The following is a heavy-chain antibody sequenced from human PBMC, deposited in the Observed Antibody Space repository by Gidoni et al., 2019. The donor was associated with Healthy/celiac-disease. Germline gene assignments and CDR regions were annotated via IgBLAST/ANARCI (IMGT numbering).Heavy chain of an antibody. D-gene: IGHD1-26*01. CDR2: ISGSGGST. Sequence: EVQLLESGGGLVQTGGSLRLSCAASGFTVSSYAMSWVRQAPGKGLEWVSAISGSGGSTYYADSVKGRFTSARDNSKNTLYLQMNSLRAEDTAVYYCANLKIVGATFHFDYWGQGTLVTVSS. J-gene: IGHJ4*02. CDR1: GFTVSSYA. CDR3: ANLKIVGATFHFDY. V-gene: IGHV3-23*01.